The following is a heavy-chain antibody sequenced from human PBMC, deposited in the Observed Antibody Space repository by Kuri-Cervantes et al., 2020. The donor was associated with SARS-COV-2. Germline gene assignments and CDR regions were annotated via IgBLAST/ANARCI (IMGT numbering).Heavy chain of an antibody. J-gene: IGHJ5*02. CDR2: IIPIFGTA. Sequence: SVKVSCKTSGGSFHIYSITWVLQAPGQGLEWMGGIIPIFGTANYAQKFQGRVTITADESTSTAYMELSSLRSEDTAVYYCAAGDSSGYYYYWFDPWGQGTLVTVSS. V-gene: IGHV1-69*13. D-gene: IGHD3-22*01. CDR1: GGSFHIYS. CDR3: AAGDSSGYYYYWFDP.